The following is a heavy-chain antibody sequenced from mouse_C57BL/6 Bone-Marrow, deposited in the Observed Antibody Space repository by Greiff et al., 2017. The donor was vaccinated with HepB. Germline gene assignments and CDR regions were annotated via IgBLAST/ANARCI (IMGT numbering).Heavy chain of an antibody. CDR1: GFNIKDDY. CDR3: TTEDYGFAY. V-gene: IGHV14-4*01. D-gene: IGHD2-4*01. CDR2: IDPENGDT. J-gene: IGHJ3*01. Sequence: VQLKESGAELVRPGASVKLSCTASGFNIKDDYMHWVKQRPEQGLEWIGWIDPENGDTEYASKFQGKATITADTSSNTAYLQLSSLTSEDTAVYYCTTEDYGFAYWGQGTLVTVSA.